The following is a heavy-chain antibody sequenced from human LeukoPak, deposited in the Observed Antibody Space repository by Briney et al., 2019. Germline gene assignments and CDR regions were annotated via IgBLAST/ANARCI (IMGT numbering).Heavy chain of an antibody. D-gene: IGHD5-24*01. CDR1: GLTVRSNY. V-gene: IGHV3-66*01. J-gene: IGHJ4*02. CDR3: ARALLDGYNDY. Sequence: GGSLRLSCAASGLTVRSNYMSWVRQAPGKGLEWVSVIFSGGDTYYADSVKGRFTISRDDSKNTLYLQMTTLRAEDTAVYYCARALLDGYNDYWGQGTLVTVSS. CDR2: IFSGGDT.